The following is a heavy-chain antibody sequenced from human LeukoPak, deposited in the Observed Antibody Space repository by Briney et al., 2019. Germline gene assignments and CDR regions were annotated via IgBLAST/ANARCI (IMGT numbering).Heavy chain of an antibody. Sequence: GGSLRLSCAASGFTFSTYAMSWVRQAPGKGLEWLSTIGGGGGRDTFYADSVKGRFTVSRDNSKNTLYLQMSSLRAEDTAVYFCAKNRGANYYNYYMDVWGKGTTVTVSS. CDR1: GFTFSTYA. D-gene: IGHD4/OR15-4a*01. J-gene: IGHJ6*03. CDR3: AKNRGANYYNYYMDV. V-gene: IGHV3-23*01. CDR2: IGGGGGRDT.